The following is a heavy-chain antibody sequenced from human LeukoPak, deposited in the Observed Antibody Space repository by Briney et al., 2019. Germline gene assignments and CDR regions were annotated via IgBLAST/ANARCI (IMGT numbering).Heavy chain of an antibody. CDR2: ISYEGGNK. CDR1: GFTFSTYW. V-gene: IGHV3-30*18. Sequence: PGGSLRLSCAASGFTFSTYWMSWVRQAPGKGLEWVAVISYEGGNKDYSDSVKGRFTISRDNSKSTLYLQLNSLRADDTAVYYCAKDRHRGGYDPDGMDVWGQGTTVTVSS. J-gene: IGHJ6*02. D-gene: IGHD5-24*01. CDR3: AKDRHRGGYDPDGMDV.